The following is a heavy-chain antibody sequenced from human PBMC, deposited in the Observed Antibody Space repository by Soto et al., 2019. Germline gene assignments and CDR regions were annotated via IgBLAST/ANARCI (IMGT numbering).Heavy chain of an antibody. CDR1: GFTFKNYA. CDR3: AREFGGYYFDY. J-gene: IGHJ4*02. CDR2: ISGTGPGT. D-gene: IGHD3-16*01. V-gene: IGHV3-23*01. Sequence: GSLRLSCAASGFTFKNYAMSWVRQAPGKGLEWVSSISGTGPGTYYADSVKGRLTISRDSSKNTLYLQMNSLRAEDTAVYYCAREFGGYYFDYWGQGTLVTVSS.